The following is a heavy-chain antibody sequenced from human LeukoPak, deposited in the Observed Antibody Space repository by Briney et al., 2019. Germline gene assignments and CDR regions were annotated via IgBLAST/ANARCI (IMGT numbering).Heavy chain of an antibody. V-gene: IGHV4-4*07. CDR3: ARGVWLARDY. Sequence: KPSETLSLTCSVSGGTISSYYWSWIRQPAGKGREWIGRIYTTGNTDYNPSLKSRVTISVGTSKNQFSLKLSSVTAADTAVYYCARGVWLARDYWGQGTLVTVSS. CDR1: GGTISSYY. D-gene: IGHD6-19*01. CDR2: IYTTGNT. J-gene: IGHJ4*02.